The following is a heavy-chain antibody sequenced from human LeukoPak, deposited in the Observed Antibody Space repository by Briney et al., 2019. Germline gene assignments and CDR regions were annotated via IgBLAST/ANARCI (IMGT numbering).Heavy chain of an antibody. V-gene: IGHV1-8*03. CDR2: MNPNSGNT. CDR3: ARVTLYYYYYYMDV. CDR1: GYTFTSYD. J-gene: IGHJ6*03. Sequence: GASVKVSCKASGYTFTSYDINWVRQATGQGLEWMGWMNPNSGNTGYAQKFQGRVTITRNTSISTAHMELSSLRSEDTAVYYCARVTLYYYYYYMDVWGKGTTVTVSS.